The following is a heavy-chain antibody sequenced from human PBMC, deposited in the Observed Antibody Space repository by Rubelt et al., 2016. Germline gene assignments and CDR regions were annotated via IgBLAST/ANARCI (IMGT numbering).Heavy chain of an antibody. Sequence: QVQLQQWGAGLLKPSETLSLTCAVYGGSFSGYYWSWIRQPPGKGLEWVAVISYDGSNKYYADSVKGRFTISRDNSKNTLYLQMNSLRAEDTAVYYCARSSGSYSLWGQGTLVTVSS. CDR1: GGSFSGYY. CDR2: ISYDGSNK. J-gene: IGHJ4*02. V-gene: IGHV3-30*03. CDR3: ARSSGSYSL. D-gene: IGHD1-26*01.